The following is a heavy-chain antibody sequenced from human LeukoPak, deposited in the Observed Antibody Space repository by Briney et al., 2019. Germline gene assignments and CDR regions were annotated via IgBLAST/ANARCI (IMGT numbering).Heavy chain of an antibody. J-gene: IGHJ5*02. CDR1: GYTFTDYG. CDR3: ARVTTVTTSPWSWGPKKIGQEVNWFDP. V-gene: IGHV1-18*01. CDR2: IRNDNGNR. Sequence: ASVKVSCKTSGYTFTDYGITWVRQAPGQGLEWMGWIRNDNGNREYAQKIQGRVSMTRDTSTSTAYMELRSLISDDTAVYYCARVTTVTTSPWSWGPKKIGQEVNWFDPLGQGTLVTVSS. D-gene: IGHD4-17*01.